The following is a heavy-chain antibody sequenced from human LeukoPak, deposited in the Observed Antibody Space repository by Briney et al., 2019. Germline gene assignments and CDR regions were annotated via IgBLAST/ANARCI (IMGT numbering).Heavy chain of an antibody. CDR1: GFTFSAYP. CDR2: ITTSGDGT. CDR3: ARGGGSYDF. Sequence: PGGSLRLSCAVSGFTFSAYPMHWVRQAPGKGLEYVSAITTSGDGTYYANSVKGRFTISRDNSKSTLYLQMGSLRPDDMGVYYCARGGGSYDFWGQGTLVTVSS. D-gene: IGHD1-26*01. J-gene: IGHJ4*02. V-gene: IGHV3-64*01.